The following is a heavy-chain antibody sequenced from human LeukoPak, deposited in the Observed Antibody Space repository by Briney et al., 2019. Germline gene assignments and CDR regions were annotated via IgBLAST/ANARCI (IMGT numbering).Heavy chain of an antibody. Sequence: PGGSLRLSCAASGFTFSSYEMNWVRQAPGKGLEWVSYISSSGSTIYYADSVKGRFTISRDAARNSLYLQMNSLRAEDTAVYYCARDPEYYYESSGVRYYYYYMDVRGKGTTVTVSS. D-gene: IGHD3-22*01. J-gene: IGHJ6*03. CDR1: GFTFSSYE. CDR2: ISSSGSTI. V-gene: IGHV3-48*03. CDR3: ARDPEYYYESSGVRYYYYYMDV.